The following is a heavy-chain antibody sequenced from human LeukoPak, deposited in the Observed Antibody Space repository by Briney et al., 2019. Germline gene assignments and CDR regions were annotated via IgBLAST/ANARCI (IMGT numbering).Heavy chain of an antibody. CDR2: IIPIFGIA. Sequence: SVRVSCKASGGTFSSYAISWVRQAPGQGLEWMGGIIPIFGIANYAQKFQGRVTITADESTSTAYMELSSLRSEDTAVYYCASSKRQYYYGSGSYFPFDYWGQGTLVTVSS. CDR3: ASSKRQYYYGSGSYFPFDY. D-gene: IGHD3-10*01. CDR1: GGTFSSYA. J-gene: IGHJ4*02. V-gene: IGHV1-69*13.